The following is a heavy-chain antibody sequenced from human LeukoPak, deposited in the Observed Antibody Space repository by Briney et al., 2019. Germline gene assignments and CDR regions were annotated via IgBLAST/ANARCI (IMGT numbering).Heavy chain of an antibody. Sequence: GGSLRLSCAASGFTFSSYGMNWVRQAPGKGLEWVSYIGNHGNTIHYADSVKGRFTISRDNAKNSLYLQVNSLRAEDTAVYYCAREGDRGIAARDFDYWGQGTLVTVSS. D-gene: IGHD6-6*01. V-gene: IGHV3-48*03. CDR3: AREGDRGIAARDFDY. CDR2: IGNHGNTI. J-gene: IGHJ4*02. CDR1: GFTFSSYG.